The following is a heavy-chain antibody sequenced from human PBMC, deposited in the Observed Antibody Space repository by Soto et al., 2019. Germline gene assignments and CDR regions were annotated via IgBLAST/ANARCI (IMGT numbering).Heavy chain of an antibody. D-gene: IGHD2-2*01. J-gene: IGHJ4*02. Sequence: SETLSLTCTVSGGSISSSSYYWGWIRQPPGKGLEWIGSIYYSGSTYYNPSLKSRVTISVDTSKNQFSLKLSSVTAADTAVYYCARQAPYEIVVVPAAPSGWLFDYWGQGTLVTVSS. CDR2: IYYSGST. V-gene: IGHV4-39*01. CDR3: ARQAPYEIVVVPAAPSGWLFDY. CDR1: GGSISSSSYY.